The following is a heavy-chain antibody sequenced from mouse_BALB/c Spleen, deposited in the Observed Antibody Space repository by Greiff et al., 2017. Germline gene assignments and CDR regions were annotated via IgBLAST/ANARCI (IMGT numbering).Heavy chain of an antibody. CDR1: GFTFSSYA. J-gene: IGHJ2*01. V-gene: IGHV5-9-4*01. CDR3: ARWISYGNLYYFDY. CDR2: ISSGGSYT. D-gene: IGHD2-1*01. Sequence: EVQVVESGGGLVKPGGSLKLSCAASGFTFSSYAMSWVRQSPEKRLEWVAEISSGGSYTYYPDTVTGRFTISRDNAKNTLYLEMSSLRSEDTAMYYCARWISYGNLYYFDYWGQGTTLTVSS.